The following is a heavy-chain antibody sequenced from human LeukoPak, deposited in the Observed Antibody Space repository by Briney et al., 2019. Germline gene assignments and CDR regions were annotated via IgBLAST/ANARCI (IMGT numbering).Heavy chain of an antibody. CDR1: DFTFSDYG. CDR2: IRFDGGNE. V-gene: IGHV3-30*02. D-gene: IGHD6-13*01. CDR3: AKAGYSTSWYYLDF. J-gene: IGHJ4*02. Sequence: GGSLRLSCAASDFTFSDYGMHWVRQAPGKGLEWVAFIRFDGGNEIYGDSVKGRFTISRDDSKDTLFLQMNSLSAEDTAVYFCAKAGYSTSWYYLDFWGQGTLVTVSS.